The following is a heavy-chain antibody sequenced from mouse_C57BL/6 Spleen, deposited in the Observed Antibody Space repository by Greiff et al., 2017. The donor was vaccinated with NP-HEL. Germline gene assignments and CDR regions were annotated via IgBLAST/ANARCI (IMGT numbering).Heavy chain of an antibody. Sequence: EVQVVESGGDLVKPGGSLKLSCAASGFTFSSYGMSWVRQTPDKRLEWVATISSGGSYTYYPDSVKGLFTISRDNAKNTLYLQMSSLKSEDTAMYYCARQDYYGSSYGYFDVWGTGTTVTVSS. CDR3: ARQDYYGSSYGYFDV. V-gene: IGHV5-6*01. CDR2: ISSGGSYT. CDR1: GFTFSSYG. J-gene: IGHJ1*03. D-gene: IGHD1-1*01.